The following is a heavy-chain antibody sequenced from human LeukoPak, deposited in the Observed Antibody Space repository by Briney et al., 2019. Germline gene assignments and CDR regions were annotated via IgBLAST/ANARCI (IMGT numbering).Heavy chain of an antibody. D-gene: IGHD1-26*01. CDR1: GFTLSNYE. V-gene: IGHV3-48*03. CDR3: ARDPYSGNYGNYYYSYM. Sequence: SLTLSSAASGFTLSNYEMNWDRQAARKVLEWVAFISLIGKTTNHADSGKGRFTTSTDNAKKSLHLQKNSLRAEHPALYFCARDPYSGNYGNYYYSYM. J-gene: IGHJ6*03. CDR2: ISLIGKTT.